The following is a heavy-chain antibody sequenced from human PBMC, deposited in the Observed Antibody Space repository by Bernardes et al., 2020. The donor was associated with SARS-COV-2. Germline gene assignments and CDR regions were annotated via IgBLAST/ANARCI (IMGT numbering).Heavy chain of an antibody. Sequence: GGSLRLSCTASGFTFSIYAMSWVRQAPGKGLEWVAKIKQDGSEEYYVDSVKGRFTISRDNAKNSMYLQMNNLRAEDTAVYYCATLMIFDGMDVWGQGTTVTVSS. V-gene: IGHV3-7*01. D-gene: IGHD3-3*01. J-gene: IGHJ6*02. CDR1: GFTFSIYA. CDR2: IKQDGSEE. CDR3: ATLMIFDGMDV.